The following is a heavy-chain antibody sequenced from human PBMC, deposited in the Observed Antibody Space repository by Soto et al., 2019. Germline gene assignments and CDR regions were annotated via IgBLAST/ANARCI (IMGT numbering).Heavy chain of an antibody. J-gene: IGHJ6*02. V-gene: IGHV1-69*01. D-gene: IGHD6-6*01. CDR1: GGPFSSYA. CDR2: IIPIFRKP. Sequence: QVQLVQSGAEVQKLGSSVRVSCKASGGPFSSYAIIWVRQAPGQGLEWMGGIIPIFRKPVYARNFQGRVTITADESTSTGYMELSGLRSEDTALYYCARGRMKQVGRTNDYYYGLDFWGQGTTVIVSS. CDR3: ARGRMKQVGRTNDYYYGLDF.